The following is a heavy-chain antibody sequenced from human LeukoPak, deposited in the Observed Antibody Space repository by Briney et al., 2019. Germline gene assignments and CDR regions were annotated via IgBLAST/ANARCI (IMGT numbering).Heavy chain of an antibody. CDR3: SKASGSGWYNWFDP. J-gene: IGHJ5*02. V-gene: IGHV3-7*03. CDR1: GFTFSSYW. Sequence: GGSLRLSCAASGFTFSSYWMSWVRQAPGKGLEWVANIKQDGSEKYYVDSVKGRFTISRDNSKNMLYLHMNSLRDEDTAVYYCSKASGSGWYNWFDPWGQGTLVTVSS. D-gene: IGHD6-19*01. CDR2: IKQDGSEK.